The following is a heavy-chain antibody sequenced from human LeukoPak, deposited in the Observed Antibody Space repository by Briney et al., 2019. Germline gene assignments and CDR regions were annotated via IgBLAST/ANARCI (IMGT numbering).Heavy chain of an antibody. Sequence: PSETLSLTCTVSGGSISSYYWSWIRQPAGKGLEWIGRIYTSGSTNYNPSLKSRVTMSVDTSKNQFSLKLSSVTAADTAVYYCARGIGYYDSSGYDGAFDIWGQGTMVTVSS. CDR3: ARGIGYYDSSGYDGAFDI. CDR1: GGSISSYY. V-gene: IGHV4-4*07. CDR2: IYTSGST. J-gene: IGHJ3*02. D-gene: IGHD3-22*01.